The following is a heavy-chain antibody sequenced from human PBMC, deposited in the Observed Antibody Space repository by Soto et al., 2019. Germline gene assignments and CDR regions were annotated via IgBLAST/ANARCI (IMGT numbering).Heavy chain of an antibody. V-gene: IGHV3-7*01. D-gene: IGHD4-17*01. J-gene: IGHJ4*02. CDR3: ARADYGDYVYFDY. Sequence: LRLSCAASGFTFSSYWMSWVRQAPGKGLEWVANIKQDGSEKYYVDSVKGRFTISRDNAKNSLYLQMNSLRAEDTAVYYCARADYGDYVYFDYWGQGTLVTVSS. CDR1: GFTFSSYW. CDR2: IKQDGSEK.